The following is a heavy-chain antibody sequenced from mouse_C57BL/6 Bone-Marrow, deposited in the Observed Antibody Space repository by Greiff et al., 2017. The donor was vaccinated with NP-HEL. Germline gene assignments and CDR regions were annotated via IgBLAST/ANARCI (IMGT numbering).Heavy chain of an antibody. CDR1: GYTFTSYW. V-gene: IGHV1-55*01. CDR3: SNDYDSRWYFDV. CDR2: IYPGSGST. J-gene: IGHJ1*03. Sequence: QVQLQQPGAELVKPGASVKMSCKASGYTFTSYWITWVKQRPGQGLEWIGDIYPGSGSTNYNEKFKSKATLTVDPSSSTAYMQLSSLTSEDSAVYYCSNDYDSRWYFDVWGTGTTVTVSS. D-gene: IGHD2-4*01.